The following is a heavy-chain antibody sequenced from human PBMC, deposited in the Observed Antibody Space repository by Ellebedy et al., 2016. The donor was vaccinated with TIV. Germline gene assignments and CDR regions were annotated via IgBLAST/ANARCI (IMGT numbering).Heavy chain of an antibody. D-gene: IGHD6-6*01. CDR2: IYYSGST. CDR1: GGSISSYY. V-gene: IGHV4-59*01. Sequence: SETLSLTCTVSGGSISSYYWSWIRQPPGKGLEWIGYIYYSGSTNYNPSLKSRVTISVDTSKNQFSLKLSSVTAADTAVYYCARDHSSSSSMGYYGMDVWGQGTTVTVSS. CDR3: ARDHSSSSSMGYYGMDV. J-gene: IGHJ6*02.